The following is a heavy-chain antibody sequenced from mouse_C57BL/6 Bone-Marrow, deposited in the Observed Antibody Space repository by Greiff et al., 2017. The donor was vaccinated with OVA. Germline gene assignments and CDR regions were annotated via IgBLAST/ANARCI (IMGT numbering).Heavy chain of an antibody. J-gene: IGHJ1*03. CDR3: ARTSPYYYGSSYWYFDV. V-gene: IGHV5-16*01. D-gene: IGHD1-1*01. Sequence: EVQLVESEGGLVQPGSSMKLSCTASGFTFSDYYMAWVRQVPEKGLEWVANINYDGSSTYYLDSLKSRFIISRDNAKNILYLQMSSLKSEDTATYYCARTSPYYYGSSYWYFDVWGTGTTVTVSS. CDR2: INYDGSST. CDR1: GFTFSDYY.